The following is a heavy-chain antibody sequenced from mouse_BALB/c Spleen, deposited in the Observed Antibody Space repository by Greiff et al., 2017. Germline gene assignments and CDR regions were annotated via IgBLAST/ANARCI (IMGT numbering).Heavy chain of an antibody. J-gene: IGHJ2*01. D-gene: IGHD4-1*01. CDR2: IWGDGST. CDR1: GFSLTGYG. CDR3: ARERRSWDYFDY. V-gene: IGHV2-6-7*01. Sequence: VQLVESGPGLVAPSQSLSITCTVSGFSLTGYGVNWVRQPPGKGLEWLGMIWGDGSTDYNSALKSRLSISKDNSKSQVFFKTNSLQTDDTARYYCARERRSWDYFDYWGQGTTLTVSS.